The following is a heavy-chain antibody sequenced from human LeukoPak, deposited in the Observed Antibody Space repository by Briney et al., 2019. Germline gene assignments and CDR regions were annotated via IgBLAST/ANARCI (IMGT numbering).Heavy chain of an antibody. CDR3: VREGPRGLAFDI. J-gene: IGHJ3*02. Sequence: GGSLRLSCAASGFTFSNYAMSWVRQAPGKGLEWVSGISASGGSTFYADSVKGRFTISRDNSKNTLYLQMNGLRVEDTAVYYCVREGPRGLAFDIWGQGTMVTVSS. CDR2: ISASGGST. V-gene: IGHV3-23*01. CDR1: GFTFSNYA. D-gene: IGHD3/OR15-3a*01.